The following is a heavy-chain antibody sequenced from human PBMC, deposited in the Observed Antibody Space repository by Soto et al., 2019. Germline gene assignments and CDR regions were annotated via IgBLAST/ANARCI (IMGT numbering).Heavy chain of an antibody. Sequence: QVQLQQWGAGLLKPSETLSLTCAVYGGSFSGYYWSWIRQTPGKGLVWIGEINDSGSTNNNPSLKSRITILVDTPNNQFSLKLSSVTAEDTAVYYCARLVLLWFGELSRRGGYYYYMDVWGKGTTVTVSS. J-gene: IGHJ6*03. CDR3: ARLVLLWFGELSRRGGYYYYMDV. D-gene: IGHD3-10*01. CDR1: GGSFSGYY. V-gene: IGHV4-34*01. CDR2: INDSGST.